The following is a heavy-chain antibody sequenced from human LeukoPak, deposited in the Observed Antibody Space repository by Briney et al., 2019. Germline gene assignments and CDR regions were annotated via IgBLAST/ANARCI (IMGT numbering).Heavy chain of an antibody. CDR3: ARARDYSFDI. J-gene: IGHJ3*02. CDR2: IYSGGST. D-gene: IGHD4-11*01. Sequence: HPGGSLRLSCAASGFTVSGNYMTWVRQAPGKGLEWVSIIYSGGSTYYADSAKGRFTISRDNSKSTLHLQMNNLRAEDTAVYYCARARDYSFDIWGQGTMVTVSS. V-gene: IGHV3-53*01. CDR1: GFTVSGNY.